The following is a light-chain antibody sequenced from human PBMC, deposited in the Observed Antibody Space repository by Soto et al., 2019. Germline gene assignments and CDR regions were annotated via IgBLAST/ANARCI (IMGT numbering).Light chain of an antibody. CDR2: AAS. CDR3: QHYYSYPYT. CDR1: HVVSNY. Sequence: AIRMTQSPSSLSASIGDRVTITCRASHVVSNYLAWYQQKPGKAPKALIYAASFLQSGVPSRFSGSGSVTDFSLTLSFLQSEDFATYYCQHYYSYPYTFGQGTTLQMK. J-gene: IGKJ2*01. V-gene: IGKV1-8*01.